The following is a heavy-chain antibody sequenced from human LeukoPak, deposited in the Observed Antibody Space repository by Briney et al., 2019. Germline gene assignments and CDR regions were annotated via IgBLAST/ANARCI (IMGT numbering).Heavy chain of an antibody. J-gene: IGHJ4*02. D-gene: IGHD2-21*02. Sequence: PSETLSLTCGVNGGSFSGYYWSWMRQPPGKGLEWIGEVTHSGSTNSNPSLESRVTISVDTSKNQFSLKLTSVTAAGTAVYYCARGLRRVTTTPFDYWGQGTLVTVSS. V-gene: IGHV4-34*01. CDR1: GGSFSGYY. CDR2: VTHSGST. CDR3: ARGLRRVTTTPFDY.